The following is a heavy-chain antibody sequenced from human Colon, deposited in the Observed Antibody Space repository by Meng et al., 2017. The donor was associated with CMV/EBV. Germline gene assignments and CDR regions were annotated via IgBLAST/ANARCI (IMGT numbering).Heavy chain of an antibody. CDR3: ARGVAGGDY. CDR1: GFTFSNYD. CDR2: IGRAGDT. D-gene: IGHD3-10*01. Sequence: GESLKISCAASGFTFSNYDMHWVRQTTGKGLEWVSAIGRAGDTYYRDSVKGRFTTSRENAKNSLYLQMDSLRAGDTAVYYCARGVAGGDYWGQGTLVTVSS. J-gene: IGHJ4*02. V-gene: IGHV3-13*01.